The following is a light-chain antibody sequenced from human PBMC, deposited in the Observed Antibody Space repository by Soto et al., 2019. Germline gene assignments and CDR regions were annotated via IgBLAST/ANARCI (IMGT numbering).Light chain of an antibody. V-gene: IGKV3-15*01. Sequence: EVVMTQSPAPLSVSPGERATLSCRASQSVSSNLAWYQQKPGQAPRLLISGASTRATGIPARFSGSGSGTEFTLTISSLQSEDSAVYYCQQYNNWPPKYTFGQGTKLEIK. CDR2: GAS. CDR3: QQYNNWPPKYT. CDR1: QSVSSN. J-gene: IGKJ2*01.